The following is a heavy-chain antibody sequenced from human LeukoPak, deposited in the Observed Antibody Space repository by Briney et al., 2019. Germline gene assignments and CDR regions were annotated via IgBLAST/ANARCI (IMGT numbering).Heavy chain of an antibody. CDR1: GFTFSSYA. D-gene: IGHD5-18*01. CDR2: IYSGGST. CDR3: ARAPKYSYDAFDI. J-gene: IGHJ3*02. V-gene: IGHV3-53*01. Sequence: AGGSLRLSCAASGFTFSSYAMSWVRQAPGKGLEWVSVIYSGGSTYYADSVKGRFTISRDNSKNTLYLQMNSLRAEDTAVYYCARAPKYSYDAFDIWGQGTMVTVSS.